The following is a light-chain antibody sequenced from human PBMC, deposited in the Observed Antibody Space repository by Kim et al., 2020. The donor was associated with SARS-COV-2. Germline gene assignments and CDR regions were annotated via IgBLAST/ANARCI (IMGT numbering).Light chain of an antibody. V-gene: IGLV3-1*01. Sequence: SPGQTASITCSGDKLGDQDACWHQQKPGQSPVMVIYQDTKRPAGIPERFSGSNSGNTATLTIRGTQALDEADYYCQAWDSSTAVFGGGTKVTVL. CDR1: KLGDQD. CDR3: QAWDSSTAV. CDR2: QDT. J-gene: IGLJ3*02.